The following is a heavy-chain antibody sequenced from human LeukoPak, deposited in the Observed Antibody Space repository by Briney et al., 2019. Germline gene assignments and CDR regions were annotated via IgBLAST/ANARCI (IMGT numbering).Heavy chain of an antibody. CDR2: IRSKANSYAT. J-gene: IGHJ4*02. CDR1: GFTFSGSA. CDR3: TTPVTMPGFDY. D-gene: IGHD4-17*01. Sequence: GGSLRLSCAASGFTFSGSAMHWVRQASGKGLEWVGRIRSKANSYATAHAASVKGRFTISRDDSKNTAYLQMNSLKTEDTAVYYCTTPVTMPGFDYWGQGTLVTVSS. V-gene: IGHV3-73*01.